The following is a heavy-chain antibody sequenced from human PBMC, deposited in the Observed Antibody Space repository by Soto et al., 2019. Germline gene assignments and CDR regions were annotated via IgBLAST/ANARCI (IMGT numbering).Heavy chain of an antibody. D-gene: IGHD6-6*01. CDR1: GGTFSSYA. CDR3: ARDLPSSIAARLDI. CDR2: IIPIFGTA. V-gene: IGHV1-69*13. Sequence: GASVKVSCKASGGTFSSYAISWVRQAPGQGLEWMGGIIPIFGTANYAQKFQGRVTITADESTSTAYMELSSLRSEDTAVYYCARDLPSSIAARLDIWGQGTMVTVSS. J-gene: IGHJ3*02.